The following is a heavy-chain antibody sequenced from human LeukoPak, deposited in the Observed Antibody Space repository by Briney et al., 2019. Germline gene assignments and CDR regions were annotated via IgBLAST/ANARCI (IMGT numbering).Heavy chain of an antibody. V-gene: IGHV4-61*01. CDR2: IYYSGST. CDR1: GGSVSSGSYY. Sequence: SETLSLTCTVSGGSVSSGSYYWSWIRQPPGKGLEWIGYIYYSGSTNYNPSLKSRVTISVDTSKNQFSLKLSSVTAADTAVYYCARSLYYYDNAYFDYWGQGTLVTVSS. CDR3: ARSLYYYDNAYFDY. D-gene: IGHD3-22*01. J-gene: IGHJ4*02.